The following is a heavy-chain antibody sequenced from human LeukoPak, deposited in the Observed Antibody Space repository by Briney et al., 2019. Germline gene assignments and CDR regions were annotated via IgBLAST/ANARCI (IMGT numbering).Heavy chain of an antibody. CDR1: GYTFTSYG. D-gene: IGHD3-22*01. CDR2: ISAYNGNT. V-gene: IGHV1-18*01. Sequence: VASVTVSCTASGYTFTSYGISWVRQAPRQGLEWMGWISAYNGNTNYAQKLQGRVTMTTDTSTSTAYMELRSLRSDDTAVYYCARGGSTYYYDSSGYTTWGQGTLVTVSS. CDR3: ARGGSTYYYDSSGYTT. J-gene: IGHJ5*02.